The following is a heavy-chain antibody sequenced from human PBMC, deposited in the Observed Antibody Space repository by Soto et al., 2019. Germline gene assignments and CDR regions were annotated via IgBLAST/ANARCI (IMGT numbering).Heavy chain of an antibody. V-gene: IGHV4-4*07. CDR2: IYGRGGT. Sequence: SETLSLTCTVSGGSMFSYYWSWIRQPAGKGLEWIARIYGRGGTNYNPSLKSRVTMSLDTSKNKFSLRLTSVTAADTAVYYCAREGASSYASRHFDKWGPGALVTVS. CDR1: GGSMFSYY. J-gene: IGHJ4*02. D-gene: IGHD3-16*01. CDR3: AREGASSYASRHFDK.